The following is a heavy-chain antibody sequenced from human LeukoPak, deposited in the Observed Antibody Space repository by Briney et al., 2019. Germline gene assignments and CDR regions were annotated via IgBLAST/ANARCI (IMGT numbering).Heavy chain of an antibody. Sequence: PGGSLRLSCAASGFTVSSNYMSWFRQAPGKGLEWVSVIYSGGSTYYADSVKGRFTISRDNSKNTLYLQMNSLRAEDTAVYYCARDGRGDLTWIQLWSPFDYCGQGTLVTVSS. D-gene: IGHD5-18*01. CDR3: ARDGRGDLTWIQLWSPFDY. CDR1: GFTVSSNY. CDR2: IYSGGST. J-gene: IGHJ4*02. V-gene: IGHV3-66*02.